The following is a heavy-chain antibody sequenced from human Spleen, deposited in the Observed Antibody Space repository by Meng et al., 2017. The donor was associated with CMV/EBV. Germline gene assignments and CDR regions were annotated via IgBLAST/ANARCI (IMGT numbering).Heavy chain of an antibody. V-gene: IGHV3-15*01. D-gene: IGHD6-13*01. CDR1: GFSFSNAW. J-gene: IGHJ4*02. CDR2: IKSKTDGGTT. Sequence: CAASGFSFSNAWMSWVRQAPGKGLEWVGRIKSKTDGGTTDYAAPVKGRFTISRDDSKNTLYLQMNSLKTEDTAVYYCTTECSSSCDYWGQGTLVTVSS. CDR3: TTECSSSCDY.